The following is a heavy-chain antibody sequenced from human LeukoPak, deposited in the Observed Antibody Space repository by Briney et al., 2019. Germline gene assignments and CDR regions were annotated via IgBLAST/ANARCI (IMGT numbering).Heavy chain of an antibody. Sequence: GESMRLSCAASGFTFSDYSMNWVRQAPGKGLEWVSYISSSSSAIYYADSVRGRFTISRDNSKNSLYLQMNSLRDEDTAVYYCARTQVRGADYWGQGTLVNLSA. J-gene: IGHJ4*02. CDR2: ISSSSSAI. CDR3: ARTQVRGADY. CDR1: GFTFSDYS. D-gene: IGHD3-10*01. V-gene: IGHV3-48*02.